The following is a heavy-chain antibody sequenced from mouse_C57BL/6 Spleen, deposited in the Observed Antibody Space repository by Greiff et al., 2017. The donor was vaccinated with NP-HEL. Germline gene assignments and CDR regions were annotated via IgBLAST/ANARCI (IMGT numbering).Heavy chain of an antibody. CDR3: ARVSGSGTCGY. D-gene: IGHD1-1*01. J-gene: IGHJ3*01. V-gene: IGHV1-80*01. CDR2: IYPGDGDT. CDR1: GYAFSSYW. Sequence: LQESGAELVKPGASVKISCKASGYAFSSYWMNWVKQRPGKGLEWIGQIYPGDGDTNYNGKFKGKATLTADKSSSTAYMQLSGLTSEGSAVYFCARVSGSGTCGYWGQGTLVTVSA.